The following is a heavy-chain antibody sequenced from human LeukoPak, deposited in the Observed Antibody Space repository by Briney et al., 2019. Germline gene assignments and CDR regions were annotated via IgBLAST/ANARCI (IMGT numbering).Heavy chain of an antibody. Sequence: GGSLRLSCATSGFTFSNYAMSWVRQAPGKGLEWVSSIGGNDGKTYYRDSVKGRFTISRDNSKNTVYLQMNSLRPEDMAVYYCAKEIFSGLLYIDYWGQGTLVTVSS. CDR3: AKEIFSGLLYIDY. CDR1: GFTFSNYA. D-gene: IGHD5-12*01. J-gene: IGHJ4*02. CDR2: IGGNDGKT. V-gene: IGHV3-23*01.